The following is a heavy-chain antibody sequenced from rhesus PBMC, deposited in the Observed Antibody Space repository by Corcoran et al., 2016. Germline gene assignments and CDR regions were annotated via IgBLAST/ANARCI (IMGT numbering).Heavy chain of an antibody. CDR2: ITYSGST. D-gene: IGHD1-20*01. Sequence: QVQLQESGPGLVKPSETLSLTCAVSGGSISSGYYYWSWIRQPPGKGLEWIGYITYSGSTSYNPSLKSRVTISRDTSKNQFSLKLSSVTAPDTAVYDCARAYSWNTPPGGYFEFWGQGALVTVSS. J-gene: IGHJ1*01. V-gene: IGHV4-122*02. CDR1: GGSISSGYYY. CDR3: ARAYSWNTPPGGYFEF.